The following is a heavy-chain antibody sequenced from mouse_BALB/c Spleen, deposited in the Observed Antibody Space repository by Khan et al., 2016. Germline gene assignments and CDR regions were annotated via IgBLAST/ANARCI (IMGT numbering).Heavy chain of an antibody. V-gene: IGHV1-4*02. Sequence: QVQLQQSAAELARPGSSVKMSCKASGYTFTDYTMHWLKQRPGQGLEWIGYFNPMSEYTEYNQKFTDQTTLTVDRSSSTAYIQLNSLTSEDSAVYYCARGRHFDFWGQGTTLTVSS. CDR2: FNPMSEYT. J-gene: IGHJ2*01. CDR3: ARGRHFDF. CDR1: GYTFTDYT.